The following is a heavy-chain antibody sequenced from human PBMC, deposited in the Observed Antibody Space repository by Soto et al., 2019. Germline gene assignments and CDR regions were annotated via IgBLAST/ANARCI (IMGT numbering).Heavy chain of an antibody. J-gene: IGHJ3*01. Sequence: QVQLVQSEAEVKKPGASVKVSCQASGYTITNNAMHWVRQAPGQRLEWLGWLLHGKGDTRYSQQFQGRLTITRDTSASTVYMELSGRRSEDTAVYYCGRGWQGAFDFWGQGTMVTVSS. CDR1: GYTITNNA. V-gene: IGHV1-3*04. CDR3: GRGWQGAFDF. CDR2: LLHGKGDT.